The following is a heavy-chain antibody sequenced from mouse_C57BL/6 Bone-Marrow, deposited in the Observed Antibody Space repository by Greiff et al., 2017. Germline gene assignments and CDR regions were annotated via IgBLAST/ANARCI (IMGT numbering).Heavy chain of an antibody. V-gene: IGHV1-81*01. J-gene: IGHJ1*03. Sequence: QVQLKQSGAELARPGASVKLSCKASGYTFTSYGISWVKQRTGQGLEWIGEIYPRSGNTYYNEKFKGKATLTADKSSSTAYMELRSLPSEDSAVYFCAREALYYGSSHWYCDVWGTGTTVTVSS. CDR2: IYPRSGNT. D-gene: IGHD1-1*01. CDR3: AREALYYGSSHWYCDV. CDR1: GYTFTSYG.